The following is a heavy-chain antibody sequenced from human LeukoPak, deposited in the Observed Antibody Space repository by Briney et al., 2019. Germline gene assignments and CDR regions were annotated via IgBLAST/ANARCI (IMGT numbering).Heavy chain of an antibody. CDR1: GGSISSYY. CDR3: ARHSPVYYDFDY. V-gene: IGHV4-59*08. J-gene: IGHJ4*02. Sequence: SETLPLTCTVSGGSISSYYWSWIRQPPGKGLEWVGYIYYSGSTNYNPSLKSRVTISVDTSKNQFSLKVNSVTAADTALYYCARHSPVYYDFDYWGQGTLVTVSS. CDR2: IYYSGST. D-gene: IGHD3-10*01.